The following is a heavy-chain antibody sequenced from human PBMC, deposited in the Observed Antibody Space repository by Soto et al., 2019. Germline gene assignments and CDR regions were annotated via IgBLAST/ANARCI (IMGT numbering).Heavy chain of an antibody. CDR3: ARDVDYRFDS. CDR2: VSAYSGNT. V-gene: IGHV1-18*01. D-gene: IGHD4-17*01. J-gene: IGHJ4*02. CDR1: GYTFTSNG. Sequence: ASVKVSCMASGYTFTSNGISWVRQAPGQGLEWMGWVSAYSGNTNYAQKIQGRVTMTTDTSTNTAYMELGSLRSDDTAVYFCARDVDYRFDSWGQGTLVTVSS.